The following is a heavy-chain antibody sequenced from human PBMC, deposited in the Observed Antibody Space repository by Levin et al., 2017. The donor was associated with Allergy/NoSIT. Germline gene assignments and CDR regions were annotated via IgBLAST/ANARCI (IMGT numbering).Heavy chain of an antibody. CDR2: IGSSGSPT. D-gene: IGHD2-2*01. V-gene: IGHV3-23*01. Sequence: LSLTCAASGFTFSSYAMSWVRQAPGKGLEWVSAIGSSGSPTYYADSVKGRFTISRDNSQNTLYLQMYSLRAEDTALYYCAKYRCDSASCRGTFDIWGQGTMVTVSS. CDR1: GFTFSSYA. J-gene: IGHJ3*02. CDR3: AKYRCDSASCRGTFDI.